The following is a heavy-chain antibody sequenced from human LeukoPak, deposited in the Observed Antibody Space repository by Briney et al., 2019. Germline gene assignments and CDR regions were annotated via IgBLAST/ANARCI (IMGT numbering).Heavy chain of an antibody. V-gene: IGHV3-21*01. CDR3: AREYYYDEDAGNY. Sequence: PGGSLRLSCAASGFSFSRSSMGWVRQAPGKGLEWVPSITASSTYIYYADSVKGRFTISRDNVEKSVSLQMNSLRAEDTAVYYCAREYYYDEDAGNYWGQGTLVTVSS. CDR1: GFSFSRSS. J-gene: IGHJ4*02. CDR2: ITASSTYI. D-gene: IGHD3-22*01.